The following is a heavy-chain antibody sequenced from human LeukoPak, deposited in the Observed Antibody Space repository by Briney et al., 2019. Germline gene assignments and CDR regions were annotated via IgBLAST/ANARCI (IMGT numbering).Heavy chain of an antibody. CDR3: ASLYGPDDWFDP. CDR2: IYYSGST. D-gene: IGHD4-17*01. Sequence: SETLSLTCTVSGDSITTTTYFWGWIRQPPGKGLEWIGSIYYSGSTYSNPSLKSRVTISVDTSKNQFSLKLSSVTAADTAVYYCASLYGPDDWFDPWGQGTLVTVSS. CDR1: GDSITTTTYF. J-gene: IGHJ5*02. V-gene: IGHV4-39*07.